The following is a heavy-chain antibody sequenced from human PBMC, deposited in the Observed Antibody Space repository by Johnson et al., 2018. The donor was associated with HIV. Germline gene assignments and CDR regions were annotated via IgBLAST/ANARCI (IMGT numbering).Heavy chain of an antibody. CDR1: GFTFSSYA. V-gene: IGHV3-30*04. Sequence: QVQLVESGGGLVQPGGSLRLSCAASGFTFSSYAMYWVRQAPGKGLEWVAGISYDGSNKYYAESVKGRFTISRDNSKNTLYLLMNSLRAEDTAVYYCARDRRRADAFDIWGQGTMVTVSS. J-gene: IGHJ3*02. CDR2: ISYDGSNK. CDR3: ARDRRRADAFDI.